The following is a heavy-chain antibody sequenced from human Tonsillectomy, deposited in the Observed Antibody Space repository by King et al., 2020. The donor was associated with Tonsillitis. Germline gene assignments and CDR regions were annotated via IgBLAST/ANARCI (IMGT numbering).Heavy chain of an antibody. V-gene: IGHV1-69*09. D-gene: IGHD3-3*01. Sequence: VQLVESGAEVRKPGSSVKVSCKASGGTFSSYAITWVRQAPGQGLEWMGRIIPILDIANYAQKFQGRLTITADKYTSTAYMELSSLRSDDTAGYYCALPRLTGVVIGNRDAFDIWGQGTMVTVSS. CDR3: ALPRLTGVVIGNRDAFDI. J-gene: IGHJ3*02. CDR1: GGTFSSYA. CDR2: IIPILDIA.